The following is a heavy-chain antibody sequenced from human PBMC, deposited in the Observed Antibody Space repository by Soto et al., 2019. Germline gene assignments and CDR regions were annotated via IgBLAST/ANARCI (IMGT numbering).Heavy chain of an antibody. CDR2: IYNSGRT. V-gene: IGHV4-39*01. CDR3: ARLNGYCISSSCHGHYAMDV. J-gene: IGHJ6*02. Sequence: SETLSLTCTVSNAPFDSSTYTGGWIRQPPGKGLEWIGSIYNSGRTYYNPSLNSRVTVSVDTSKNQFSLKVTSVTAADTAVYYCARLNGYCISSSCHGHYAMDVWGQGTTVTVSS. D-gene: IGHD2-2*01. CDR1: NAPFDSSTYT.